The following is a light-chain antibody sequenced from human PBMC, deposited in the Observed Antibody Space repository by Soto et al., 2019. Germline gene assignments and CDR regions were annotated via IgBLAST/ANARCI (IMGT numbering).Light chain of an antibody. CDR3: CSYTSSSTPYV. V-gene: IGLV2-14*01. J-gene: IGLJ1*01. CDR1: SSDVGGYNY. CDR2: DVS. Sequence: QSALTQPASVSGSPGQSITISCTGTSSDVGGYNYVSWYQQHPGKAPKLMIYDVSNRPSGVSNRFSGSKSGNTASLTISGLQAEDAADYYCCSYTSSSTPYVFGTGTKLTVL.